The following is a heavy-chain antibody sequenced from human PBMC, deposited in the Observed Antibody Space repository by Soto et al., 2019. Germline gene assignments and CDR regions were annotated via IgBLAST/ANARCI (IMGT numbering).Heavy chain of an antibody. D-gene: IGHD4-17*01. CDR3: ARPDYGTDWGTSDS. CDR2: IYPATSGT. CDR1: GYSFTNYW. Sequence: PGESLKISCKGSGYSFTNYWIGWVRQMPGKGLEWMGLIYPATSGTRYSPSFQGQVTVSADKSINTAYLQWSGLKASDTAMYYCARPDYGTDWGTSDSWGQGTLVTVSS. J-gene: IGHJ4*02. V-gene: IGHV5-51*01.